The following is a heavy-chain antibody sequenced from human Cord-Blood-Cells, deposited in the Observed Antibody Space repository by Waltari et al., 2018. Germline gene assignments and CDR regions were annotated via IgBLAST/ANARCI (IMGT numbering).Heavy chain of an antibody. CDR3: ARVPGYDFWSGYYYFDY. CDR2: TYYRSKWYN. D-gene: IGHD3-3*01. Sequence: QVQLQQSGPGLVKPSQTLSLTCAISGDSVSSNSAAWNWIRQSPSRGLEWLGRTYYRSKWYNDYAVSVKSRITINPVTSKNQFSLQLNSVTPEDTAVYYCARVPGYDFWSGYYYFDYWGQGTLVTVSS. V-gene: IGHV6-1*01. CDR1: GDSVSSNSAA. J-gene: IGHJ4*02.